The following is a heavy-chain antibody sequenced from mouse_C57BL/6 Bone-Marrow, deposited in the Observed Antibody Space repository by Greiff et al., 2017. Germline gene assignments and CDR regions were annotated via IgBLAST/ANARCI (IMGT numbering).Heavy chain of an antibody. V-gene: IGHV3-8*01. CDR2: ISYSGST. CDR1: GYSITSDY. CDR3: ARVTMINYYAMDY. Sequence: VQLQQSGPGLAKPSQSLSLTCSVTGYSITSDYWNWIRKFPGNKLEYMGYISYSGSTYYNPSLKSRISITRDTSKNQYYLQLNSVTTEDTATYYCARVTMINYYAMDYWGQGTSVTVSS. D-gene: IGHD2-4*01. J-gene: IGHJ4*01.